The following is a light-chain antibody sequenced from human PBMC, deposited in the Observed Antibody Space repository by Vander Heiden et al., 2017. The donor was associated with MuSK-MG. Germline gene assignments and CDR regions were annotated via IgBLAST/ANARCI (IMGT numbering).Light chain of an antibody. J-gene: IGKJ1*01. CDR3: QQGSTDPPT. CDR1: QNIRGY. CDR2: TAS. V-gene: IGKV1-39*01. Sequence: DIQMTQSPSSLSASVGDTVTITCRASQNIRGYLHWYQQRPGKAPKLLIFTASSLHTGVPSRFSAFGSGTDFTLTINSLQPEDFATYYCQQGSTDPPTFGQGTTVGFK.